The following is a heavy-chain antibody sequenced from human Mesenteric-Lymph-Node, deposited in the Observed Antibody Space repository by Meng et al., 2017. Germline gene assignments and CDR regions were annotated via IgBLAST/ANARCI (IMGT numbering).Heavy chain of an antibody. V-gene: IGHV1-2*02. J-gene: IGHJ4*02. CDR2: INPNSGGT. CDR1: RNTSTVYD. D-gene: IGHD6-13*01. CDR3: ARAWPKMYSSSWYRTDY. Sequence: VQLGGEGEAPRAPVKASTKGSRNTSTVYDMHWGRNAPGKGLEWMGWINPNSGGTNYAQKFQCRVTITRDTSISTAYMALSRLCSDHTAVSSCARAWPKMYSSSWYRTDYWGQGTLVTVSS.